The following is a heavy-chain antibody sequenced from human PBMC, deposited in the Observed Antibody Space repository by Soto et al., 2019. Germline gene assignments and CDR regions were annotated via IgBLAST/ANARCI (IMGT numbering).Heavy chain of an antibody. CDR3: ARESNAHFYY. CDR2: IAHDGSEK. Sequence: GSLRLICAVSGFSFSCYWVGWVRQAPGRGLEWVATIAHDGSEKFYVDSVKGRFTISRDNTKNSLYLQMNSLRAEDTALYYCARESNAHFYYWGQGTMLTVSS. V-gene: IGHV3-7*01. D-gene: IGHD7-27*01. CDR1: GFSFSCYW. J-gene: IGHJ4*02.